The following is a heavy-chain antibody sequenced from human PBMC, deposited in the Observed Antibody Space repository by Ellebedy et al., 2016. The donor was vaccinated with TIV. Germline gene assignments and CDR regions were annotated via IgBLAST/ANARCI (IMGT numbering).Heavy chain of an antibody. Sequence: GGSLRLSXVASGSTFSSYAMHWVRQIPGKGLEWVAVISYDGSSKYYADSVKGRFTISRDNSENTLDLQMNSLRAEDTAVYHCARGKDVLRYFDWQLYYYYMDVWGKGTTVTVSS. V-gene: IGHV3-30*04. J-gene: IGHJ6*03. CDR2: ISYDGSSK. CDR3: ARGKDVLRYFDWQLYYYYMDV. CDR1: GSTFSSYA. D-gene: IGHD3-9*01.